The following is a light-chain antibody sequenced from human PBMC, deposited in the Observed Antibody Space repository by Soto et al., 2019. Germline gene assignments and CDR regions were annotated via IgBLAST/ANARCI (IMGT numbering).Light chain of an antibody. CDR2: WAP. J-gene: IGKJ4*01. CDR1: QSVLYSSNNKHY. Sequence: DIVMTQSPDSLAVSLGARATINCKSSQSVLYSSNNKHYLAWYQQKPGQPPKLLIYWAPTRESGVPDRFSGRGSGADFTLTISSLQAEDVAVYYCQQYYSTPLTFSGGTKVEIK. CDR3: QQYYSTPLT. V-gene: IGKV4-1*01.